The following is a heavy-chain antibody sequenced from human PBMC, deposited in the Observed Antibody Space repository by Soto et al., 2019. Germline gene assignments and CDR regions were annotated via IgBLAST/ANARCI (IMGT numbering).Heavy chain of an antibody. D-gene: IGHD3-10*01. V-gene: IGHV1-8*01. CDR3: ARGDVRYYGSGSSSFDA. J-gene: IGHJ5*02. CDR2: MNPNSGNT. CDR1: LYTFTSYD. Sequence: ASVKVSCKAFLYTFTSYDINWMRQATGQGLGWMGWMNPNSGNTKYSQSFQGRVTITRDTSATTDYLELSSLTSEDTAVYYCARGDVRYYGSGSSSFDAWGQGTQVTVSS.